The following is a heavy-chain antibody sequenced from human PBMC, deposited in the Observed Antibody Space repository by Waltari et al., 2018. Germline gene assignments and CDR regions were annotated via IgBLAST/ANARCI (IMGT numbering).Heavy chain of an antibody. V-gene: IGHV3-23*01. J-gene: IGHJ4*02. D-gene: IGHD3-3*01. CDR1: GFTFSSYA. Sequence: EVQLLESGGGLVQPGGSLRLSCAASGFTFSSYAMSWVRQAPGKGLEWVSAISGSGGSTYYEDSVKGRFTISRDNSKNTLYLQMNSLRAEDTAVYYCAKHQGYYDFWSGSHWGQGTLVTVSS. CDR2: ISGSGGST. CDR3: AKHQGYYDFWSGSH.